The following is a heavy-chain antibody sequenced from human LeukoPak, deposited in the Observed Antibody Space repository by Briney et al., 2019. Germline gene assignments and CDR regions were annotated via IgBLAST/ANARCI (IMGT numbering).Heavy chain of an antibody. V-gene: IGHV1-69*13. CDR2: IIPIFGTA. J-gene: IGHJ1*01. CDR1: GGTFSSYA. Sequence: ASVKVSCKASGGTFSSYAISWVRQAPGQGLEWMGGIIPIFGTANYAQKFQGRVTITADESTSTAYMELSSLRFEDTAVYYCAEGPYDYLTSKYFQHWGQGTLVTVSS. D-gene: IGHD4-11*01. CDR3: AEGPYDYLTSKYFQH.